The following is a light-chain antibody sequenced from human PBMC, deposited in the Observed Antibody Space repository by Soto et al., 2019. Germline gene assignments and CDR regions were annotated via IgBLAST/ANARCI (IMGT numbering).Light chain of an antibody. CDR2: DTS. V-gene: IGKV3-11*01. CDR3: QQRQYWPPIT. J-gene: IGKJ5*01. Sequence: VLTQSPATLSLSPGERATLSCRASQSVSSYLAWYQQKTGQAPRLLIYDTSNRATGVPARFSGSGSGTDFTLTISSLEPEDCAIYYCQQRQYWPPITFGQGTRLEIK. CDR1: QSVSSY.